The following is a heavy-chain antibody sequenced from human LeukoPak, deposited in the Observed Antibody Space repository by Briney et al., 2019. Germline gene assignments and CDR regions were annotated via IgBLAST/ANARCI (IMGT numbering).Heavy chain of an antibody. Sequence: GGSLRLSCAASGFTFKNYAMSWVRQAPGKGLEWVSYISSSSSTIYYADSVKGRFTISRDNAKNSLYLQMNSLTAEDTAVYYCARRATTERGHSYGLDYWGQGTLVTVSS. CDR1: GFTFKNYA. V-gene: IGHV3-48*04. CDR3: ARRATTERGHSYGLDY. J-gene: IGHJ4*02. CDR2: ISSSSSTI. D-gene: IGHD5-18*01.